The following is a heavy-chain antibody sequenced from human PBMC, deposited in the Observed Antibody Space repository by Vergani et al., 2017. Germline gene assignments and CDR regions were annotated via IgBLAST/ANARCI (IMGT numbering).Heavy chain of an antibody. V-gene: IGHV3-33*06. CDR2: TWYDGNNK. Sequence: QVQLVESGGGVVQPGRSLRLSCAASGYTFNQYGMHWVRQAPGKGLEWVAVTWYDGNNKQYADSVKGRFTISRDNSKDTLFLQMNGLRPEDTGTYFCAKKGGSLYYYGVDVWGQGTTITVSS. D-gene: IGHD1-26*01. J-gene: IGHJ6*02. CDR3: AKKGGSLYYYGVDV. CDR1: GYTFNQYG.